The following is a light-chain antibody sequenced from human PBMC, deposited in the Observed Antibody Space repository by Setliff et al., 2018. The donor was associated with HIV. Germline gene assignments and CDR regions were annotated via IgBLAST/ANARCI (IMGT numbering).Light chain of an antibody. Sequence: QSALAQPASVSGSPGQSITISCTGTSSDVGGYNYVSWYQQHPGKAPKLLIFDVSDRPSGISNRFSGSKSGTTASLTISGLQAEDEADYYCCSFTSSSTLIIFGGGTKVTVL. CDR2: DVS. CDR1: SSDVGGYNY. CDR3: CSFTSSSTLII. J-gene: IGLJ2*01. V-gene: IGLV2-14*03.